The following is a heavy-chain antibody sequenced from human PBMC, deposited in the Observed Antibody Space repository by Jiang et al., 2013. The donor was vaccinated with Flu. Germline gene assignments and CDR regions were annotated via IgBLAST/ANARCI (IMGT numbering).Heavy chain of an antibody. CDR2: ISSSSSYT. V-gene: IGHV3-11*06. J-gene: IGHJ3*02. CDR3: ARAKPSWQLVDLGEGAFDI. Sequence: VEVWGRRWSSLGGSLRLSCAASGFTFSDYYMSWIRQAPGKGLEWVSYISSSSSYTNYADSVKGRFTISRDNAKNSLYLQMNSLRAEDTAVYYCARAKPSWQLVDLGEGAFDIWGQGTMVTVSS. CDR1: GFTFSDYY. D-gene: IGHD6-6*01.